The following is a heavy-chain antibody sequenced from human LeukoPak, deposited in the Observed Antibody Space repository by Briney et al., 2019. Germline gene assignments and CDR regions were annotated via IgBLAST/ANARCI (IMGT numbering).Heavy chain of an antibody. CDR2: IYSSGNT. Sequence: PGGSLRLSCAASGFTVSSNYMSWVRQAPGKGLEWVSIIYSSGNTYYADSVMGRFTISRDNSKNTLYLQMNSLRAEDTAVYYCATMTTVIMGGYYYGMDVWGQGSTVTVSS. D-gene: IGHD4-17*01. CDR1: GFTVSSNY. CDR3: ATMTTVIMGGYYYGMDV. J-gene: IGHJ6*02. V-gene: IGHV3-53*01.